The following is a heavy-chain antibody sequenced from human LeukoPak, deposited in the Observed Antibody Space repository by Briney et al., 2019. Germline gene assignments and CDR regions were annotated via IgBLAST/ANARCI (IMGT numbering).Heavy chain of an antibody. D-gene: IGHD5-24*01. CDR3: TSGGDGYNSRGFDY. J-gene: IGHJ4*02. Sequence: PGGSLRLSCTASGFTFGDYAMSWFRQAPGKGLEWVGFIRSKAYGGTTEYAASVKGRFTISRDDSKSIAYLQMNSLKTEDTAVYYCTSGGDGYNSRGFDYWGQGTLVTVSS. CDR1: GFTFGDYA. CDR2: IRSKAYGGTT. V-gene: IGHV3-49*03.